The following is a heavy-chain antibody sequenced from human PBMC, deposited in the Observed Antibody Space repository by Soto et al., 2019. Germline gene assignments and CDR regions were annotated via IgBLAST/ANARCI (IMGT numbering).Heavy chain of an antibody. V-gene: IGHV4-34*01. CDR2: INHSGST. Sequence: SETLSLTCAVYGGSFSGYYWSWIRQPPGKGLEWIGEINHSGSTNYNPSLKSRVTISVDTSKNQFSLKLSSVTAADTAVYYCARVAPFTVITRRRGGVGVEFDYRAQRTLVTVSS. D-gene: IGHD4-17*01. J-gene: IGHJ4*02. CDR3: ARVAPFTVITRRRGGVGVEFDY. CDR1: GGSFSGYY.